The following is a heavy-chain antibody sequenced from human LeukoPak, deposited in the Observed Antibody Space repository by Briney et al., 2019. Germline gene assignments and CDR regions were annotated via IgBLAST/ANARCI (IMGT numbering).Heavy chain of an antibody. Sequence: KVSCKASGGTFSSYAISWVRQASGKGLEWVGRIRSKANSYATAYAASVKGRFTISRDDSKNTAYLQMNSLKTEDTAVYYCTRPIIAYCGGDCYYYFDYWGQGTLVTVSS. CDR1: GGTFSSYA. D-gene: IGHD2-21*02. CDR2: IRSKANSYAT. CDR3: TRPIIAYCGGDCYYYFDY. V-gene: IGHV3-73*01. J-gene: IGHJ4*02.